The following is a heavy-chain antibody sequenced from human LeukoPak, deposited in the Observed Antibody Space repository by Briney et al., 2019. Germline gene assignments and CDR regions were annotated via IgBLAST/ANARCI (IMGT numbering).Heavy chain of an antibody. J-gene: IGHJ5*02. Sequence: ASVKVSCKASGYTFTGYYMHWVRQAPGQGLEWMGWINPNSGGTNYAQKFQGRVTMTRGTSIGTAYMELSRLRSDDTAVYYCVRGYYGSGQLFDPWGQGTLVTVSS. CDR3: VRGYYGSGQLFDP. CDR2: INPNSGGT. CDR1: GYTFTGYY. D-gene: IGHD3-10*01. V-gene: IGHV1-2*02.